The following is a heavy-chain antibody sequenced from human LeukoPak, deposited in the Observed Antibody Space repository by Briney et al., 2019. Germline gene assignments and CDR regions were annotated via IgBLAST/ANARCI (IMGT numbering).Heavy chain of an antibody. CDR3: ARDVVAAVGSFDY. CDR2: IYTSGST. CDR1: GDSINSFY. J-gene: IGHJ4*02. D-gene: IGHD2-2*01. Sequence: SETLSLTCTVSGDSINSFYWSWIRQPAGKGLEWIGRIYTSGSTNYSPSLKSRVTMSVDTSRNQFSLKLSSVTAADTAVYYCARDVVAAVGSFDYWGQGTQVTVSS. V-gene: IGHV4-4*07.